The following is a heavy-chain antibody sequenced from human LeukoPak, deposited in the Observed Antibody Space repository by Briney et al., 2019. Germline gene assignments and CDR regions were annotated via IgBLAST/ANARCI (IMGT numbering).Heavy chain of an antibody. Sequence: GASVKVSCKASGGTFSSYAISWVRQAPGQGLEWMGGIIPIFGAANYAQKFQGRVTITADKSTSTAYMELSSLRSEDTAVYYCARRRSYDFWSGYYLSYYYYMDVWGKGTTVTVSS. CDR3: ARRRSYDFWSGYYLSYYYYMDV. V-gene: IGHV1-69*06. J-gene: IGHJ6*03. CDR2: IIPIFGAA. CDR1: GGTFSSYA. D-gene: IGHD3-3*01.